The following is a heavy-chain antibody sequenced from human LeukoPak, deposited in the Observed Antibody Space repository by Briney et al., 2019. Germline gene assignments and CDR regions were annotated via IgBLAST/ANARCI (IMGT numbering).Heavy chain of an antibody. J-gene: IGHJ4*02. CDR3: APTAGHEYGDYLYYFDY. V-gene: IGHV1-2*02. CDR1: GYTFTGYY. Sequence: GASVTVSFTASGYTFTGYYMHWVRQAPGQGLEWMGWINPNSGGTNYAQKFQGRVTMTRDTYISTAYMELSSLRSDDTAVYYCAPTAGHEYGDYLYYFDYWGQGTLVTVSS. D-gene: IGHD4-17*01. CDR2: INPNSGGT.